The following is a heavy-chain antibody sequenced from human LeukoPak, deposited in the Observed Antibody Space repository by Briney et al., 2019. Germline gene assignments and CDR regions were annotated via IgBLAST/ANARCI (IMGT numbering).Heavy chain of an antibody. Sequence: GGSLRLSCTASGFTFGDYAMSWFRQAPGKGLEWVGFIRSKAYGGTTEYAASVKGRFTISRDDSKSIAYLQMNSLKTEDTAVYYCTRVSAADYGDYSFDYWGQGTLVTVSS. J-gene: IGHJ4*02. CDR3: TRVSAADYGDYSFDY. D-gene: IGHD4-17*01. CDR2: IRSKAYGGTT. CDR1: GFTFGDYA. V-gene: IGHV3-49*03.